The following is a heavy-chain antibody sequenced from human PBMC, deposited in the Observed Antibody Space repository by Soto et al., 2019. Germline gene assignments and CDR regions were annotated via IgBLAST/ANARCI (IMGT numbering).Heavy chain of an antibody. V-gene: IGHV2-5*01. D-gene: IGHD3-10*01. CDR2: IYWNEYK. Sequence: QVTLKESGHTLVKPTQTLTLTCTFSGFSLSTSGVGGCWIRQPPGKALEWLALIYWNEYKRYSPSLKSRLTNTKDNSKMQVVLRMTNMDPVVTAKYDCAHSRLWFGAKPWSCFVYKVQGTLDTVS. CDR1: GFSLSTSGVG. CDR3: AHSRLWFGAKPWSCFVY. J-gene: IGHJ4*02.